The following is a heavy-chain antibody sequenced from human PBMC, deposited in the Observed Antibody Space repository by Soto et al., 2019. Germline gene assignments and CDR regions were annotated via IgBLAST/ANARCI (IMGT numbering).Heavy chain of an antibody. J-gene: IGHJ4*02. D-gene: IGHD5-12*01. V-gene: IGHV1-24*01. Sequence: ASVKVSCKVSGYTLTELSMHWVRQAPGKGLEWMGGFDPEDGETIYAQKFQGRVTMTEDTSTDTAYMELSSLRSEDTAVYYCATVSGYSGYEHFDYWGQGTRVTVSS. CDR2: FDPEDGET. CDR3: ATVSGYSGYEHFDY. CDR1: GYTLTELS.